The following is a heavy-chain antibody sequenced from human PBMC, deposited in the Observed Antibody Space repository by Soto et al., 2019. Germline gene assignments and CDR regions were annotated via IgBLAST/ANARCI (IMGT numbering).Heavy chain of an antibody. CDR2: IYASGST. CDR1: GGSISPYY. Sequence: SETLSLTXTVSGGSISPYYWSWIRQPAGKGLEWIGRIYASGSTNYNPSLKGRVTMSVATSKNQFSLKLSSVTAADTAVYYCARGGMVIIPTATAFDYWGQGTLVTVSS. J-gene: IGHJ4*02. V-gene: IGHV4-4*07. D-gene: IGHD2-2*01. CDR3: ARGGMVIIPTATAFDY.